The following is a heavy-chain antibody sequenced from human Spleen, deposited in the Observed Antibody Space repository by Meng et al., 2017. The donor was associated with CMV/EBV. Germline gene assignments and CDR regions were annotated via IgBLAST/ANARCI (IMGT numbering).Heavy chain of an antibody. V-gene: IGHV1-2*02. D-gene: IGHD6-13*01. J-gene: IGHJ4*02. Sequence: KASGYTFTGYYMHWVRQAPGQGLEWMGWINPNSGGTNYAQKFQGRVTMTTDTSTSTVYMELRSLTSDDTAVYYCARGIAAVSTVFDYWGQGTLVTVSS. CDR2: INPNSGGT. CDR1: GYTFTGYY. CDR3: ARGIAAVSTVFDY.